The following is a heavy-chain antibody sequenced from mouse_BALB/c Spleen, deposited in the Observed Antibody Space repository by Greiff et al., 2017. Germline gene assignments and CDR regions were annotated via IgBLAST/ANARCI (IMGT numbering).Heavy chain of an antibody. J-gene: IGHJ3*01. CDR1: GYSITSDYA. V-gene: IGHV3-2*02. D-gene: IGHD2-3*01. CDR2: ISYSGST. Sequence: EVMLVESGPGLVKPSQSLSLTCTVTGYSITSDYAWNWIRQFPGNKLEWMGYISYSGSTSYNPSLKSRISITRDTSKNQFFLQLNSVTTEDTATYYCARSYDGYSWFAYWGQGTLVTVSA. CDR3: ARSYDGYSWFAY.